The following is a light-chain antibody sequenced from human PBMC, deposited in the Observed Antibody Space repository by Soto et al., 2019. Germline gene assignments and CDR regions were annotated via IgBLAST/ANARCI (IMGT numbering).Light chain of an antibody. J-gene: IGKJ1*01. V-gene: IGKV4-1*01. CDR2: STS. CDR1: QSVLYSANNKNY. Sequence: DIVMTQSPDSLAVSLGERATLNCKSSQSVLYSANNKNYLAWYQQKPGQPTKLLIYSTSTRESGVPDRFSGSGSWTDYTLTISSLQSEDSAVYFCQQYYTTPRTFGQRTKVEIK. CDR3: QQYYTTPRT.